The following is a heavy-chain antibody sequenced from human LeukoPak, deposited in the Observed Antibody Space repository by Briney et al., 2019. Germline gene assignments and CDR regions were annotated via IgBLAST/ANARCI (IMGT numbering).Heavy chain of an antibody. CDR1: GGSFSGYY. V-gene: IGHV4-34*01. CDR2: INHSGST. CDR3: ARGWRSYYDSSGYYKRYYFDY. D-gene: IGHD3-22*01. Sequence: SETLSLTCAVYGGSFSGYYWSWIRQPPGKGLEWIGEINHSGSTNYNPSLKSRVTILVDTSKNQFSLKLSSVTAADTAVYYCARGWRSYYDSSGYYKRYYFDYWGQGTLVTVSS. J-gene: IGHJ4*02.